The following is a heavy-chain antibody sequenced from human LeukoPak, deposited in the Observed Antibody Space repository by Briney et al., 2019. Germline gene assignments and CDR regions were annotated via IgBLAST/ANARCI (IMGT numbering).Heavy chain of an antibody. J-gene: IGHJ4*02. CDR1: GFTFITYW. D-gene: IGHD2-2*03. V-gene: IGHV3-74*03. CDR3: ARDSDWILFDY. Sequence: PGGSLRLSCAASGFTFITYWMHWVRQAPGKGLLWVARVNREGTTTAYADSVKGRFIISRDNSKNTLYLQMNNLRAEDTAVYYCARDSDWILFDYWGQGTPVTVSS. CDR2: VNREGTTT.